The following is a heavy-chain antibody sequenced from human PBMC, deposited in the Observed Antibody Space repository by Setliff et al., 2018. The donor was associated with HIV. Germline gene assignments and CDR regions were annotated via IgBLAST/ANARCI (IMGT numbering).Heavy chain of an antibody. CDR2: IYYNGSC. D-gene: IGHD3-3*01. CDR1: GASIGSGHSY. Sequence: PSETLSLTCTVSGASIGSGHSYWSWIRQHPGKGLEWIGNIYYNGSCYHNPSLKSRVTISVDTSKNQFSLNLRSVTAADTAVYYCASWGRARRANYNFWSGSSWFGPWGQGILVTVSS. J-gene: IGHJ5*02. V-gene: IGHV4-31*03. CDR3: ASWGRARRANYNFWSGSSWFGP.